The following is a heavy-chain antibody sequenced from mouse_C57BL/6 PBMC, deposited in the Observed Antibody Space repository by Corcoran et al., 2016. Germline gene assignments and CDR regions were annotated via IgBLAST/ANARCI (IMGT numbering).Heavy chain of an antibody. CDR3: ERASTVVVDYYAMDY. CDR1: GYTFTTYG. Sequence: QIQLVQSGPELKKPGETVKISCKASGYTFTTYGMSWVKQAPGKGLKWMGWINTYSGVPTYADDFKGRFAFSLETSASTAYLQINNLKNEDTATYFCERASTVVVDYYAMDYWGQGTSVTVSS. D-gene: IGHD1-1*01. CDR2: INTYSGVP. V-gene: IGHV9-3*01. J-gene: IGHJ4*01.